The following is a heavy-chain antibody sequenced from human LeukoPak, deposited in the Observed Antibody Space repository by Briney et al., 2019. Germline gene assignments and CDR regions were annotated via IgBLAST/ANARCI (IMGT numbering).Heavy chain of an antibody. J-gene: IGHJ4*02. CDR1: GFTISSYA. CDR3: AKLRSGGPAAGNY. CDR2: ISGSDDST. Sequence: PGGSLRLSCAASGFTISSYAMSWVRQAPGKGLEWVSTISGSDDSTYYADSVKGRFTISRDNSKNTVYLHMNSLRAEDTAVCFCAKLRSGGPAAGNYWGQGTLVTVSS. V-gene: IGHV3-23*01. D-gene: IGHD6-13*01.